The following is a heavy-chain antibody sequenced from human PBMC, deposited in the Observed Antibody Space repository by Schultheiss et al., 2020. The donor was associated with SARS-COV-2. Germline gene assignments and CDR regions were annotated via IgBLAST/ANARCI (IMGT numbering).Heavy chain of an antibody. J-gene: IGHJ6*03. CDR3: ARSRQNRRSYRSGSGAMDV. D-gene: IGHD3-10*01. V-gene: IGHV4-59*12. CDR1: GASISSYY. CDR2: IYYSGST. Sequence: SQTLSLTCTVSGASISSYYWSWIRQPPGKGLEWIGYIYYSGSTNYNPSLKSRVTISVDTSKNQFSLKLSSVTAADTAVYYCARSRQNRRSYRSGSGAMDVWGKGTTVTVSS.